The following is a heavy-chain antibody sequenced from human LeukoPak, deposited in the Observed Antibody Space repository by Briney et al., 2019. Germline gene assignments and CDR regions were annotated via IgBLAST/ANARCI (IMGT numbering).Heavy chain of an antibody. CDR1: GFTFSSYW. J-gene: IGHJ4*02. CDR2: INSDGNNT. D-gene: IGHD3-10*01. CDR3: ARLEYYYVSGNYYKLFDY. V-gene: IGHV3-74*01. Sequence: GGSLRLSCAASGFTFSSYWMHWVRQAPGKGPVWVSRINSDGNNTSYADSVKGRFTIYRDNAKNTLYLQMNSLRAEDTAVYYCARLEYYYVSGNYYKLFDYWGQGTLVTVCS.